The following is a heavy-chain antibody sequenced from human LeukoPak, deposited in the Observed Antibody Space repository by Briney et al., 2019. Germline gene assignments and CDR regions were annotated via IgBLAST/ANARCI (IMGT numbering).Heavy chain of an antibody. Sequence: PGGSLRLSCVASGFTFSSYAMSWVRQAPGKGLEWLSTISGSGGSTYYADSVKGRFTISRDNSKNTLYLQMNSLRAADTAVYYCAKYYVAARPPFDYWGQGTLVTVSS. V-gene: IGHV3-23*01. J-gene: IGHJ4*02. CDR2: ISGSGGST. CDR1: GFTFSSYA. D-gene: IGHD6-6*01. CDR3: AKYYVAARPPFDY.